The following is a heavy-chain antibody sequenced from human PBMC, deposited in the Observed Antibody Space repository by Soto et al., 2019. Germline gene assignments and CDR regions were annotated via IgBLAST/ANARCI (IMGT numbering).Heavy chain of an antibody. CDR1: GGTFSSYA. V-gene: IGHV1-69*13. Sequence: SVKVSCKASGGTFSSYAISWVRQAPGQGLEWMGGIIPIFGTANYAQKFQGRVTITADESTSTAYMELSSLRSEDTAVYYCAREAKLGNWFDPWGQGTLVTVSS. J-gene: IGHJ5*02. CDR3: AREAKLGNWFDP. CDR2: IIPIFGTA. D-gene: IGHD3-16*01.